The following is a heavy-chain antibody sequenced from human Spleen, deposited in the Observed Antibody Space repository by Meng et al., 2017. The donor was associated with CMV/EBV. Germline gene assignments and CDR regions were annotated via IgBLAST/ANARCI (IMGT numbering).Heavy chain of an antibody. J-gene: IGHJ4*02. V-gene: IGHV4-59*02. Sequence: SETLSLTCTVSGGSVSNFHWNWIRQSPGKGLEWIGYIHYTGSTSYNPSLMSRVTLSLDTSTKQFSLKLRSVTAADTAVYYCARGGMYDSGWYCDWGQGTLVTVSS. D-gene: IGHD6-19*01. CDR1: GGSVSNFH. CDR3: ARGGMYDSGWYCD. CDR2: IHYTGST.